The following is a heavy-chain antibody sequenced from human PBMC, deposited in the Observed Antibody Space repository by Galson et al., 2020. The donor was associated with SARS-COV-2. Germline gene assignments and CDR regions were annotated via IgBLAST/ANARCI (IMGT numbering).Heavy chain of an antibody. D-gene: IGHD4-17*01. CDR3: ASNYGDDTVDAFDI. CDR1: GGTFSSYA. J-gene: IGHJ3*02. Sequence: SVKVSCKASGGTFSSYAISWVRQAPGQGLEWMGGIIPIFGTANYAQKFQGRVTITADESTSTAYMELSSLRSEDTAVYYCASNYGDDTVDAFDIWGQGTMVTVSS. CDR2: IIPIFGTA. V-gene: IGHV1-69*13.